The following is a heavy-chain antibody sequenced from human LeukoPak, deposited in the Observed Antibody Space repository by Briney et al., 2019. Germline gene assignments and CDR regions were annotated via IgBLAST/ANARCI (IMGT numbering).Heavy chain of an antibody. Sequence: PGGSLTLSCAASGFTVSSNYMRWLRQAPGKGLEGVGSTRNKANSYTQEYPACVTSRFTISRHESKISLYLQMNSLKPEYTDVYCCGSGTISAATFRLGYWGQGNLVTVS. CDR1: GFTVSSNY. D-gene: IGHD2-15*01. J-gene: IGHJ4*02. CDR2: TRNKANSYTQ. V-gene: IGHV3-72*01. CDR3: GSGTISAATFRLGY.